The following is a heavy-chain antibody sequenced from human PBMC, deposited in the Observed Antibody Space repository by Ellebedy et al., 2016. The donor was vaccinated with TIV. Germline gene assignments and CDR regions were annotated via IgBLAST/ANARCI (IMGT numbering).Heavy chain of an antibody. CDR1: GFSVSSNY. Sequence: PGGSLRLSCAASGFSVSSNYISWVRQAPGKGLEWVSVIHGGGGTFYAVFVKGRFTISRDGSKNTLYLQMKSLRAEDTAVYYCGIEGPLFSVETNGYFDYWGQGALVTVSS. J-gene: IGHJ4*02. D-gene: IGHD4-23*01. V-gene: IGHV3-53*01. CDR2: IHGGGGT. CDR3: GIEGPLFSVETNGYFDY.